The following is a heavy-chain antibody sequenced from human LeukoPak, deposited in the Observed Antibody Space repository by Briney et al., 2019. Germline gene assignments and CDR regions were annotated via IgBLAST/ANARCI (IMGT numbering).Heavy chain of an antibody. V-gene: IGHV1-3*01. CDR2: INAGNGNT. CDR1: GYTFTGYY. Sequence: ASVKVSCKASGYTFTGYYMHWVRQAPGQRLEWMGWINAGNGNTKYSQKFQGRVTITRDTSASTAYMELSSLRSEDTAVYYCARDSIVVVPAAIGRGWFDPWGQETLVTVSS. J-gene: IGHJ5*02. CDR3: ARDSIVVVPAAIGRGWFDP. D-gene: IGHD2-2*01.